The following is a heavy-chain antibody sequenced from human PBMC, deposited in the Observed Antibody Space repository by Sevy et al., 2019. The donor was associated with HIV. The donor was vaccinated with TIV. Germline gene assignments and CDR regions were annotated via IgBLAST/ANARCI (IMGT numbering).Heavy chain of an antibody. V-gene: IGHV1-2*06. CDR2: INPNSGGT. D-gene: IGHD6-19*01. CDR1: GYTFTGYY. CDR3: ARDGGAVAGHYYYYGMDV. Sequence: ASVKVSCKASGYTFTGYYMHWVRQAPGQGLEWMGRINPNSGGTNYAQTFQGRVTMTRDTSISTAYMELSRLRSDDTAVYYCARDGGAVAGHYYYYGMDVWGQGTTVTVSS. J-gene: IGHJ6*02.